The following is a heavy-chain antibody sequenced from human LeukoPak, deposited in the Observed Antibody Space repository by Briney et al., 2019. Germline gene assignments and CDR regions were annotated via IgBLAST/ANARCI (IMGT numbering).Heavy chain of an antibody. CDR3: ARDSSGMYYFDY. D-gene: IGHD6-19*01. Sequence: PGGSLRLSCAASGFTFSSYAMHWVRQAPGKGLEYVSAISSNGGSTYYANSVKGRFTISRDNSKNTLYLQMGSLRAEDMAVYYCARDSSGMYYFDYWGQGTLVTVSS. J-gene: IGHJ4*02. CDR1: GFTFSSYA. CDR2: ISSNGGST. V-gene: IGHV3-64*01.